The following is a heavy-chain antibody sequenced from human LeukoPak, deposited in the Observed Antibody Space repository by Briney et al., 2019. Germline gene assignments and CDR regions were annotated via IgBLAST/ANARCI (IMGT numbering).Heavy chain of an antibody. D-gene: IGHD3-3*01. J-gene: IGHJ4*02. V-gene: IGHV3-23*01. CDR3: AKGRVLRFLEWFPFDY. CDR2: ISGSGGST. CDR1: GFTFSSYA. Sequence: GGSLRLSCAASGFTFSSYAMSWVRQAPGKGLEWVSAISGSGGSTYYADSVKGRFIISRDNSKNTLYLQMNSLRAEDTAVYYCAKGRVLRFLEWFPFDYWGQGTLVTVSS.